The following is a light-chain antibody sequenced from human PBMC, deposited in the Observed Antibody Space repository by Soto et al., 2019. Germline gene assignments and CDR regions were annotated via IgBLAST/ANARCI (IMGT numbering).Light chain of an antibody. CDR2: WAS. J-gene: IGKJ1*01. Sequence: DIVMTQSPDSLAVSLGERATINRKSSQSVLYSSNNKNYLAWYQQKPGQPPKLLIYWASTRESGVPDRFSGSGSGTDFTLTISSLQAEDVAVYYCQQYYSTTGTFGQGTKV. V-gene: IGKV4-1*01. CDR1: QSVLYSSNNKNY. CDR3: QQYYSTTGT.